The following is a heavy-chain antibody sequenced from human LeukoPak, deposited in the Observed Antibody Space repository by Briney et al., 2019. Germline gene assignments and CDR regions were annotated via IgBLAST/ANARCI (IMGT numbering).Heavy chain of an antibody. J-gene: IGHJ4*02. D-gene: IGHD5-24*01. CDR3: AKRGMTTIKEGFDY. CDR1: GFTFSDYA. CDR2: NSGSGKST. V-gene: IGHV3-23*01. Sequence: GGSLRLSCAASGFTFSDYAMSWVRQAPGKGLAWVSANSGSGKSTYYADSVKGRFTISRDNSKNTLYLQMNSLRAEDTAVYYCAKRGMTTIKEGFDYWGQGTLVTVSS.